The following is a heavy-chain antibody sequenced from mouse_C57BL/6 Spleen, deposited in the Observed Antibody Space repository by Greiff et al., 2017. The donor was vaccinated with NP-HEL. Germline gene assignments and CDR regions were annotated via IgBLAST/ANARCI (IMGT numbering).Heavy chain of an antibody. V-gene: IGHV1-64*01. Sequence: QVQLQQPGAELVKPGASVKLSCKASGYTFTSYWMHWVKQRPGPGLEWIGMIHPNSGSTNYNEKFKSKATLTVDKSSSTAYMQLSSLTSEDSAVYYCAIYGYDDHYFDYWGKGTTLTVYS. CDR3: AIYGYDDHYFDY. CDR1: GYTFTSYW. J-gene: IGHJ2*01. CDR2: IHPNSGST. D-gene: IGHD2-2*01.